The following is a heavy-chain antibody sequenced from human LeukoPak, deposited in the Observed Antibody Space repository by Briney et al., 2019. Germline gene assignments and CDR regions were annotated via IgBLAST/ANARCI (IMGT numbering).Heavy chain of an antibody. Sequence: SQTLSLTCTVSGGSISSGGYFWSWIRQHPGKGLEWIGYIYYSGSTYYNPSLKSRVTISVDTSKNHFSLKLSSVTAADTAVYYCARYYYDSSGYYPYYFDYWGQGTLVTVSS. D-gene: IGHD3-22*01. CDR1: GGSISSGGYF. CDR2: IYYSGST. CDR3: ARYYYDSSGYYPYYFDY. J-gene: IGHJ4*02. V-gene: IGHV4-31*03.